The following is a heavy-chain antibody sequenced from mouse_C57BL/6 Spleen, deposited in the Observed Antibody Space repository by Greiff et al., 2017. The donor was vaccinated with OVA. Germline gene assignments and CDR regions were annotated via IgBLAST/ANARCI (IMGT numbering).Heavy chain of an antibody. D-gene: IGHD1-1*01. CDR3: ARRRVVGTSYAMDY. Sequence: EVMLVESGGGLVKPGGSLKLSCAASGFTFSDYGMHWVRQAPEKGLEWVAYISSGSSTIYYADTVKGRFTISRDNAKNTLFLQMTSLRSEDTAMYYCARRRVVGTSYAMDYWGQGTSVTVSS. CDR1: GFTFSDYG. V-gene: IGHV5-17*01. CDR2: ISSGSSTI. J-gene: IGHJ4*01.